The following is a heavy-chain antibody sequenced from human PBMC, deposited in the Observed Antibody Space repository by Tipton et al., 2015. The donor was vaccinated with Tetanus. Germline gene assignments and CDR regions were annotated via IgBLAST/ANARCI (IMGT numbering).Heavy chain of an antibody. CDR1: GGSISSYY. CDR3: ARDLRDYGGNSYYYYGMDV. J-gene: IGHJ6*02. Sequence: TLSLTCTVSGGSISSYYWSWIRQPPGKGLEWIGYIYYSGSTNYNPSLKSRVTISVDTSKNQFSLKLSSVTAADTAVYYCARDLRDYGGNSYYYYGMDVWGQGPTITVSS. D-gene: IGHD4-23*01. CDR2: IYYSGST. V-gene: IGHV4-59*01.